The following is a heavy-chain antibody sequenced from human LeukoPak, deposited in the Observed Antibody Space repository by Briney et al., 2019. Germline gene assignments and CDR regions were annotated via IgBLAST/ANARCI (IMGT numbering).Heavy chain of an antibody. V-gene: IGHV3-48*03. J-gene: IGHJ4*02. CDR1: EFTFSSYE. CDR3: ARGPHPYTSGWYHFDY. Sequence: GGSLRLSCAASEFTFSSYEMNWVRQAPGKGLEWVSYISSSGSTKYYADSVKGRFTISRDNAKNSLYLQMNNLRVEDTALYYCARGPHPYTSGWYHFDYWGQGTLVTVSS. D-gene: IGHD6-19*01. CDR2: ISSSGSTK.